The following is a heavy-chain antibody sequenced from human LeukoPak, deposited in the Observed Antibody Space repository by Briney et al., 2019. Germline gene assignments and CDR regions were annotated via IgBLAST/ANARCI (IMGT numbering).Heavy chain of an antibody. CDR1: GGSISTSSYY. J-gene: IGHJ4*02. CDR2: IYYSGST. CDR3: ARVLAGGAIDY. V-gene: IGHV4-61*05. D-gene: IGHD6-19*01. Sequence: PSETLSLTCTVSGGSISTSSYYWGWVRQPPGKGLEWIGYIYYSGSTNDNPSRKSRFTIEVDTNKNQFSLKLSSVTAADTAVYYCARVLAGGAIDYWGQGTLVTVSS.